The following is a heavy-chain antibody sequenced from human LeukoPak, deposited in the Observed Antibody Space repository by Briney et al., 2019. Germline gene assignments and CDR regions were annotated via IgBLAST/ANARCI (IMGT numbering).Heavy chain of an antibody. J-gene: IGHJ4*02. Sequence: SDTLSLTCAVSGESFSYNYWTWVRQPPGKGLEWIGDINHSGRVNYRPSLKSRATISVDTSKSQFSLKLSAVTAADTAVYYCARGLGPMSPSLDYWGQGSLVTVSS. D-gene: IGHD3-22*01. CDR1: GESFSYNY. V-gene: IGHV4-34*01. CDR2: INHSGRV. CDR3: ARGLGPMSPSLDY.